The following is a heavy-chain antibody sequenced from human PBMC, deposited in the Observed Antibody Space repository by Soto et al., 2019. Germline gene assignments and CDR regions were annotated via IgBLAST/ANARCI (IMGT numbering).Heavy chain of an antibody. D-gene: IGHD2-8*01. CDR1: GDSIVNFY. V-gene: IGHV4-4*07. Sequence: PSEPLSLTCSISGDSIVNFYWSWIRQPAGKGLESLGRLSASGRTNYSPSLQSRVTMSLDRSKNRFSLRLTSVSAADTAVYFCARGMGRYFDLWGRGTLVTVSS. J-gene: IGHJ2*01. CDR3: ARGMGRYFDL. CDR2: LSASGRT.